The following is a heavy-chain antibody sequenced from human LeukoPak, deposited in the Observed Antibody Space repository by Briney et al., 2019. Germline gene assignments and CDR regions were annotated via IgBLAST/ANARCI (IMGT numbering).Heavy chain of an antibody. CDR3: ARGRAGSYLGIFDY. V-gene: IGHV4-59*01. CDR1: GGSISSYY. CDR2: IYYSGST. Sequence: SETLSLTCTVSGGSISSYYRSWIRQPPGKGLEWIGYIYYSGSTNYNPSLKSRVTISVDTSKNQFSLKLSSVTAADTAVYYCARGRAGSYLGIFDYWGQGTLVTVSS. D-gene: IGHD3-10*01. J-gene: IGHJ4*02.